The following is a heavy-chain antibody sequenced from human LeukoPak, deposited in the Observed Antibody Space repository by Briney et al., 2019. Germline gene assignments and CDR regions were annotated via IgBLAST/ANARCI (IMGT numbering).Heavy chain of an antibody. J-gene: IGHJ4*02. CDR1: GYSISSGYY. CDR3: ARDMALRQFPTFDY. D-gene: IGHD4/OR15-4a*01. Sequence: SETLSLTCTVSGYSISSGYYWGWIRQPPGKGLEWIGSIYYSGSTYYNPSLKSRVTISVDTSKNQFSLKLSSVTAADTAVYYCARDMALRQFPTFDYWGQGTLVTVSS. CDR2: IYYSGST. V-gene: IGHV4-38-2*02.